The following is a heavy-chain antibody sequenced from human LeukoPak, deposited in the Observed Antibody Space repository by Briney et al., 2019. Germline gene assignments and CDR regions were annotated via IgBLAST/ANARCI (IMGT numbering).Heavy chain of an antibody. V-gene: IGHV3-30*18. CDR1: GFTFSSYG. Sequence: GGSLRLSCAASGFTFSSYGMHWVRQAPGKGLEWVAVISYDGSNKYYADSVKGRFTISRDNSKNTLYLQMNSLRAEDTAVYYCAKDLSLLCFGELVDYWGQGALVTVSS. D-gene: IGHD3-10*01. J-gene: IGHJ4*02. CDR2: ISYDGSNK. CDR3: AKDLSLLCFGELVDY.